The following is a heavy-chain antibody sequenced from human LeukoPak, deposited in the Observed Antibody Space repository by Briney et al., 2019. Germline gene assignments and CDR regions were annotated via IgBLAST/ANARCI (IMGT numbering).Heavy chain of an antibody. CDR1: GYTFTSYA. V-gene: IGHV1-3*01. Sequence: ASVKVSCKASGYTFTSYAMHWVRQAPGQRLEWMRWINAGNGNTKYSQKFQGRVTITRDTSASTAYMELSSLRSEDTAVYYCARVGGYSSWYYFDYWGQGTLVTVSS. CDR2: INAGNGNT. J-gene: IGHJ4*02. CDR3: ARVGGYSSWYYFDY. D-gene: IGHD6-13*01.